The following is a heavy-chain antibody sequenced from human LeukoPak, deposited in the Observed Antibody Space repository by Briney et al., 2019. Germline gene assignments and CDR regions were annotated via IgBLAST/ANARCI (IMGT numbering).Heavy chain of an antibody. CDR3: ARSRGWLQSHPLGY. Sequence: SETLSLTCTVSGGSISSYYWNWIRQPPGKGLEWIGYIYYSGTTNYNPSLKSRVSMSVDTSKNQFSLKLSSVTAADTAVYYCARSRGWLQSHPLGYWGQGTLVTVSS. J-gene: IGHJ4*02. CDR2: IYYSGTT. D-gene: IGHD5-24*01. CDR1: GGSISSYY. V-gene: IGHV4-59*01.